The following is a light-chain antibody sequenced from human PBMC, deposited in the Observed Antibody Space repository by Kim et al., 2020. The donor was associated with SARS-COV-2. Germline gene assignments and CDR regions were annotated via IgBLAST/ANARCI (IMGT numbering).Light chain of an antibody. CDR3: QQYNTVPNT. CDR2: DAS. V-gene: IGKV1-5*01. Sequence: DIQMTQSPSTLSASVGDRVTITCRASQSISSWLAWYQQKPGKAPKLLLADASSLESGVPSRFSGSGSGTVFTLSISSLQPDDFATYHCQQYNTVPNTFGQGTKLEF. CDR1: QSISSW. J-gene: IGKJ2*01.